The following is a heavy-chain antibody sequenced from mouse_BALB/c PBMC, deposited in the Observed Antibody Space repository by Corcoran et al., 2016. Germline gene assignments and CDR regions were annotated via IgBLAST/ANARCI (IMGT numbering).Heavy chain of an antibody. Sequence: QIQLVQSGPELKKPGETVKISCKASGYTFTNYGMNWVKQAPGKGLKWMGWINTYTGEPTYADDFKGRFAFSLETSASTAYLQINNLKNEDMATYFCARRSFYYGYAYCYFDVWGAGTTVTVSS. CDR2: INTYTGEP. CDR1: GYTFTNYG. D-gene: IGHD2-2*01. V-gene: IGHV9-1*02. J-gene: IGHJ1*01. CDR3: ARRSFYYGYAYCYFDV.